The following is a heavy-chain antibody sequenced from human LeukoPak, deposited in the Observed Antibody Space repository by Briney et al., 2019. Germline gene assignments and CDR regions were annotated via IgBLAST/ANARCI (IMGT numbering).Heavy chain of an antibody. CDR1: GYTLTCYY. V-gene: IGHV1-46*01. J-gene: IGHJ5*02. CDR3: SRLGVSGHDP. D-gene: IGHD5-12*01. CDR2: INPSGGST. Sequence: ASVKVSCKASGYTLTCYYMHWVRQAPGQGLEWMGIINPSGGSTSYAQKFQGRVTMTRDTSTSTVYMELSSLSSEDTAVYYCSRLGVSGHDPWGQGTLVNVS.